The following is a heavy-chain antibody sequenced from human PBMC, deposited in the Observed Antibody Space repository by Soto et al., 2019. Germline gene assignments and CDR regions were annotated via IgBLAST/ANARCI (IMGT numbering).Heavy chain of an antibody. Sequence: TGGSLRLSCAASGFTFSSYGMHWVRQAPGKGLEWVAVIWYDGSNKYYADSVKGRFTISRDNSKNTLYLQMNSLRAEDTAVYYCARDRLRYCSSTSCYSSDYWGQGTLVTVSS. CDR3: ARDRLRYCSSTSCYSSDY. CDR2: IWYDGSNK. V-gene: IGHV3-33*01. J-gene: IGHJ4*02. CDR1: GFTFSSYG. D-gene: IGHD2-2*01.